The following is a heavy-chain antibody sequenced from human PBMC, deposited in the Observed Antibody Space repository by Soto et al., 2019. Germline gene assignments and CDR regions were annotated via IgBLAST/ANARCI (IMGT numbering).Heavy chain of an antibody. V-gene: IGHV3-48*02. J-gene: IGHJ4*02. CDR3: VRDRGYTGYDLEY. CDR2: INHNSETI. D-gene: IGHD5-12*01. CDR1: GFPFRTYA. Sequence: EVQLVESGGGLIQPGGYLRVSCAASGFPFRTYAMNWVRQAPGKGLEWVSYINHNSETIYYADSVKGRFTISRDNAKNSLYLQMNSLRDEDTAVYYCVRDRGYTGYDLEYWGQGTLVTVSS.